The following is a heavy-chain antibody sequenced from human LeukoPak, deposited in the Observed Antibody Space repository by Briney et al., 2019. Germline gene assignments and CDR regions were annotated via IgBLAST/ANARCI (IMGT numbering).Heavy chain of an antibody. V-gene: IGHV3-30*02. D-gene: IGHD2-2*01. CDR2: IRYDGSNK. CDR3: AKGQKVVPAAMTLDY. CDR1: GFTFSSYG. Sequence: PGGSLRLSCAASGFTFSSYGMHWVRQAPGKGLEWVAFIRYDGSNKYYADSVKGRFTNSRDNSKNTLYLQMNSLRAEDTAVYYCAKGQKVVPAAMTLDYWGQGTLVTVSS. J-gene: IGHJ4*02.